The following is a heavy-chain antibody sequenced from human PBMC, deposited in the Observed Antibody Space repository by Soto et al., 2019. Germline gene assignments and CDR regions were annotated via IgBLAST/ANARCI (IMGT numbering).Heavy chain of an antibody. CDR1: GFTFSSYA. V-gene: IGHV3-23*01. D-gene: IGHD1-26*01. CDR3: ARGWELPIDY. Sequence: EVQLLESGGGLVQPGGSLRLSCAVSGFTFSSYAMSWVRQAPGKGLEWVSSISASGRSTYYADSVKGRVTISRDNSKDTLYLQMNSLRAEATAVYYCARGWELPIDYWGQGTLVTVSS. J-gene: IGHJ4*02. CDR2: ISASGRST.